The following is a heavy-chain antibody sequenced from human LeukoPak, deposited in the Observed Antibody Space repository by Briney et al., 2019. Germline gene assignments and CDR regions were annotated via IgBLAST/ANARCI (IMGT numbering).Heavy chain of an antibody. Sequence: GGSLRLSCAASGFTFSRYSMNWVRRAPGKGLEWVSSISISSNYIYCTDSVKGRFTISRDNAKNSLYLQMNSLRAEDTAVYYCARGSRFGVVERDAFDIWGQGTMVTVSS. J-gene: IGHJ3*02. D-gene: IGHD3-3*01. CDR3: ARGSRFGVVERDAFDI. CDR1: GFTFSRYS. V-gene: IGHV3-21*01. CDR2: ISISSNYI.